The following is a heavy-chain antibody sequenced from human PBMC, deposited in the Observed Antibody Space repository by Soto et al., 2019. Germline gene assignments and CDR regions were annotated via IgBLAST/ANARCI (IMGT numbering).Heavy chain of an antibody. CDR1: GYTFGNYN. J-gene: IGHJ6*03. D-gene: IGHD3-10*01. Sequence: ASVKVSCKASGYTFGNYNINWVRQASGQGLEWMGWMNPDSGNTGYAEKFQGRVTMTRNSSISTAYMELSGLRSEDTAVYYCAREAASDPSFYYHYMDVWGKGTTVTVSS. CDR3: AREAASDPSFYYHYMDV. CDR2: MNPDSGNT. V-gene: IGHV1-8*01.